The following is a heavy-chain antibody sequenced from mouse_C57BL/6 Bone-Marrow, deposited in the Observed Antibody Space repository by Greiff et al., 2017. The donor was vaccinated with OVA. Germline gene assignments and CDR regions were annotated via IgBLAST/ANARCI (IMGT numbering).Heavy chain of an antibody. V-gene: IGHV1-50*01. D-gene: IGHD2-3*01. J-gene: IGHJ1*03. CDR2: IDPSDSYT. Sequence: SGAELVKPGASVKLSCKASGYTFTSYWMQWVKQRPGQGLEWIGEIDPSDSYTNYNQKFKGKATLTVDTSSSTAYMQLSSLTSEDSAVYYCARWLIYDGSPYFDVWGTGTTVTVSS. CDR3: ARWLIYDGSPYFDV. CDR1: GYTFTSYW.